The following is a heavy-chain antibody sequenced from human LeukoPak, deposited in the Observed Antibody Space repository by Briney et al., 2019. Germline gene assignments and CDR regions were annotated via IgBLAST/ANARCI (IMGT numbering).Heavy chain of an antibody. CDR2: ISSSSSYI. CDR1: GFTFSSYS. J-gene: IGHJ4*02. Sequence: PGGSLRLSCAASGFTFSSYSMNWVRQAPGKGLEWVSSISSSSSYIYYADSVKGRFTISRDNAKNSLYLQMYSLRAEDTAVYYCAREGGSYWVYWGQGTLVTVSS. V-gene: IGHV3-21*01. CDR3: AREGGSYWVY. D-gene: IGHD1-26*01.